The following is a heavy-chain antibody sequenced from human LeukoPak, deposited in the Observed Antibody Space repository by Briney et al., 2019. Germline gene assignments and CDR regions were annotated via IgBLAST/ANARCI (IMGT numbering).Heavy chain of an antibody. V-gene: IGHV3-11*04. CDR3: ARDRPYSSSSWGAYYFDY. CDR2: ISSSGSTI. J-gene: IGHJ4*02. CDR1: GFTVSSNY. Sequence: TGGSLRLSCAASGFTVSSNYMSWVRQAPGKGLEWVSYISSSGSTIYNADSVKGRFTISRDNAKNSLYLQMNSLRAEDTAVYYCARDRPYSSSSWGAYYFDYWGQGTLVTVSS. D-gene: IGHD6-6*01.